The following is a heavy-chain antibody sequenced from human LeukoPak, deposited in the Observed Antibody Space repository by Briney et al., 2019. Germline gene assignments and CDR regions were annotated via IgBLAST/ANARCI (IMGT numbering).Heavy chain of an antibody. CDR3: ARHRDDILTGYPFDY. D-gene: IGHD3-9*01. J-gene: IGHJ4*02. CDR2: IYYSGST. V-gene: IGHV4-59*08. CDR1: GGSISSYY. Sequence: SEILSLTCTVSGGSISSYYWSWIRQPPGKGLEWIGYIYYSGSTNYNPSLKSRITISGDTSKNQFSLKLSSVTAADTAVYYCARHRDDILTGYPFDYWGQGTLVTVSS.